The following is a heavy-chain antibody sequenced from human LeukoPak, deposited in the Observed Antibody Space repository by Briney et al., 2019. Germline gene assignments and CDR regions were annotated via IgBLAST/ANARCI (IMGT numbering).Heavy chain of an antibody. CDR3: TTDTDRYYYGMDV. D-gene: IGHD3-22*01. J-gene: IGHJ6*02. CDR2: IIPILAIA. Sequence: SVKVSCKASGGTFSSYAISWVRQAPGQGLEWMGRIIPILAIANYAQKFQGRVTITADTSTSTAYMGLNSLKTEDTAVYYCTTDTDRYYYGMDVWGQGTTVTVSS. V-gene: IGHV1-69*04. CDR1: GGTFSSYA.